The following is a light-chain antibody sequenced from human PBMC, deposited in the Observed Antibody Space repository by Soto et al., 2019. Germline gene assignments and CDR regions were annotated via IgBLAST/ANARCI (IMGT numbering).Light chain of an antibody. Sequence: QSALTQPPSASGSPGQSVAISCTGTNSDVGSYNYVSWYQQHPGKAPKVIIYELNKRPSGVPDRFSGSKSGNTSSLTVSGLQPEDETDYYCSSYAGNNNYVFGTGTKVTVL. J-gene: IGLJ1*01. CDR1: NSDVGSYNY. CDR3: SSYAGNNNYV. V-gene: IGLV2-8*01. CDR2: ELN.